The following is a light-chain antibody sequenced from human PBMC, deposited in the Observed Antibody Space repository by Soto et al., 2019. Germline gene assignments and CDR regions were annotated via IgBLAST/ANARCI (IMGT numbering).Light chain of an antibody. CDR1: SSDIGAYNH. CDR3: CSYTTSSTWV. Sequence: QSVLTQPASVSGSPGQSITISCTGTSSDIGAYNHVSWYQQHPGKAPKLVIYEVSDRPSGVSNRFSGSKSGNTASLTISGLQAEDEDDYYCCSYTTSSTWVFGGGTKVTVL. CDR2: EVS. V-gene: IGLV2-14*01. J-gene: IGLJ3*02.